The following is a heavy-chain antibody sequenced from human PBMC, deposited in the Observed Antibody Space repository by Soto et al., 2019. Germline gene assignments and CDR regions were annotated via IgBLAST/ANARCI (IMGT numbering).Heavy chain of an antibody. V-gene: IGHV4-59*01. Sequence: SETLSLTCTVSGGSISSYYWSWIRQPPGKGLEWIGYIYYSGSTDYNPSLKSRVTILVDTSKNQFSLKLSSVTAADTAVYYCAAESTSTRRTIDYWGQGTLVTVST. CDR3: AAESTSTRRTIDY. CDR1: GGSISSYY. CDR2: IYYSGST. J-gene: IGHJ4*02. D-gene: IGHD2-2*01.